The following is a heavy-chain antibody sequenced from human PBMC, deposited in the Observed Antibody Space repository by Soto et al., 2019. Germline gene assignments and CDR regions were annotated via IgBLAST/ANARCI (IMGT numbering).Heavy chain of an antibody. J-gene: IGHJ4*02. CDR2: IHHSGSVFESGST. V-gene: IGHV4-38-2*01. D-gene: IGHD6-13*01. CDR1: GSSITITYY. Sequence: PWETLSLTCAVSGSSITITYYWGWVRQPPGKGLEWIGSIHHSGSVFESGSTHYNPSFKSRVTISADTSKNQFSLKLTSVTAADTAVYFCARNSSSSYFDYWGQGTLVTVSS. CDR3: ARNSSSSYFDY.